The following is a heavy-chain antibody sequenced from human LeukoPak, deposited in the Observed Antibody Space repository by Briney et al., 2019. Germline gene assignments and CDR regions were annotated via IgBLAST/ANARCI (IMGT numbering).Heavy chain of an antibody. CDR2: IKQDGSEK. J-gene: IGHJ3*02. D-gene: IGHD3-10*01. Sequence: GGSLRLSCAASGFTFSSYWMSWVRQAPGKGLEWVANIKQDGSEKYYVDSVKGRFTISRDNAKNSLYLQMNSLRAEDTAVYYCARDQYYYGSGGDRNAFDIWGQGTMVTVSS. CDR1: GFTFSSYW. V-gene: IGHV3-7*05. CDR3: ARDQYYYGSGGDRNAFDI.